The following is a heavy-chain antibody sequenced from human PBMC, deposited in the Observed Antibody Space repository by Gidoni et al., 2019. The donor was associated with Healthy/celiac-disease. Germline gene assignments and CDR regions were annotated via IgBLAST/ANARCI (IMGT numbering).Heavy chain of an antibody. D-gene: IGHD2-2*01. CDR2: ISSTGGST. J-gene: IGHJ4*02. CDR1: FSSYA. V-gene: IGHV3-64D*08. CDR3: VKDPFCSSTSCYHRRGFDY. Sequence: FSSYAMHWVRQAPGKGLEYVSAISSTGGSTYYADSVKGRFTISRDNSKNTLYLQVSSLRAEDTAVYYCVKDPFCSSTSCYHRRGFDYWGQGTLVTVSS.